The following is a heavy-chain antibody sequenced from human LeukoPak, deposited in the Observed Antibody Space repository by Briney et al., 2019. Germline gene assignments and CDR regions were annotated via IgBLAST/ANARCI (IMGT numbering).Heavy chain of an antibody. J-gene: IGHJ5*02. CDR2: ISSSSSTI. CDR1: GFTFSSYS. Sequence: GGSLRLSCAASGFTFSSYSMNWVRQAPGKGLEWVLYISSSSSTIYYADSVKGRFTISRDNAKNSLYLQMNSLRAEDTAVYYCARVSNRYSSSWYWFDPWGQGTLVTVSS. CDR3: ARVSNRYSSSWYWFDP. D-gene: IGHD6-13*01. V-gene: IGHV3-48*04.